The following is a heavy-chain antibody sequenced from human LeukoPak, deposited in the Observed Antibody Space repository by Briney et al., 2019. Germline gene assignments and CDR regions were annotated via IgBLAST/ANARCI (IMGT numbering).Heavy chain of an antibody. V-gene: IGHV3-23*01. CDR3: AKVYSSSIRRPYFDY. CDR2: VSGDGGRT. Sequence: GGSLRLSCAASGFTFSTYAMNWVHQAPGKGLEWVSAVSGDGGRTYYADSVKGRFTISRDNSKNTLYLQMNSLRAEDTAVYYCAKVYSSSIRRPYFDYWGQGTLVTVSS. CDR1: GFTFSTYA. J-gene: IGHJ4*02. D-gene: IGHD6-6*01.